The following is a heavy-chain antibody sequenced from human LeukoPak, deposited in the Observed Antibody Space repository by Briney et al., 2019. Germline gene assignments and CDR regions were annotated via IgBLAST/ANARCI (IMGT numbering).Heavy chain of an antibody. D-gene: IGHD2-15*01. CDR2: INSDGSST. CDR1: GFTFSSYA. J-gene: IGHJ6*02. V-gene: IGHV3-74*01. CDR3: ARGLLQYYYYGMDV. Sequence: GGSLRLSCAASGFTFSSYAMSWVRQAPGKGLVWVSRINSDGSSTSYADSVKGRFTISRDNAKNTLYLQMNSLRAEDTAVYYCARGLLQYYYYGMDVWGQGPTVTVSS.